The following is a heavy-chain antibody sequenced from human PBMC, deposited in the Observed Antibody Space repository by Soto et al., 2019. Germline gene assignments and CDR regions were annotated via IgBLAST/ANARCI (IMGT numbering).Heavy chain of an antibody. Sequence: VQLLESGGGLVQPGGSLRLSCAASGFTFRDYAMNWVRLSPGKGLEWVSDISGNGDSARHADSVKGRFTISRDNSRNTLYLQMNSLRVDDTAVYYCGKERRGSGWSGCNFWGQGTLVTVSS. CDR1: GFTFRDYA. V-gene: IGHV3-23*01. D-gene: IGHD6-19*01. J-gene: IGHJ4*02. CDR3: GKERRGSGWSGCNF. CDR2: ISGNGDSA.